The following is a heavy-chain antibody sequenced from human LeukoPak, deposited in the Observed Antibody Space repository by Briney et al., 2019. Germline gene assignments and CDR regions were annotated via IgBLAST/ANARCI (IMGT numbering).Heavy chain of an antibody. CDR2: INHSGST. CDR1: GGSFSGYY. V-gene: IGHV4-34*01. Sequence: SETLSLTCAVYGGSFSGYYWSWIRQPPGKGLEWIGEINHSGSTNYNPSLKSRVTISVDTSKNQFSLKLSSVTAADTAVYYCASRYSGTRDYWGQGTLVTVSS. CDR3: ASRYSGTRDY. J-gene: IGHJ4*02. D-gene: IGHD1-26*01.